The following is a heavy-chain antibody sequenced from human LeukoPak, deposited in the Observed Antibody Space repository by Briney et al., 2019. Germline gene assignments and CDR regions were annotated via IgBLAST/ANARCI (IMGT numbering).Heavy chain of an antibody. D-gene: IGHD2-2*02. J-gene: IGHJ4*02. V-gene: IGHV1-18*01. CDR1: GYTFTTYG. CDR3: ATKGGGYCSSSSCYIYDY. Sequence: EASVKVSCKASGYTFTTYGVPWVRQAPGQGLEWMGWISAYNDNTNYAQKLQGRVTMTADTSTSTAYMELRSLRYDDTAVYYCATKGGGYCSSSSCYIYDYWGQGTLVTVSS. CDR2: ISAYNDNT.